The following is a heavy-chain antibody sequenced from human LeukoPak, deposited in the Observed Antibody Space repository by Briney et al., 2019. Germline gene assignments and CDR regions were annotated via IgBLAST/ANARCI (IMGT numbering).Heavy chain of an antibody. CDR1: GYTFTGYY. CDR3: AREKRYCSGGSCRNYYGMDV. V-gene: IGHV1-2*02. CDR2: INPNSGGT. Sequence: ASVKVSCKASGYTFTGYYMHWVRQAPGQGLEWMGWINPNSGGTNYAQKLQGRVTMTTDTSTSTAYMELRSLRSDDTAVYYCAREKRYCSGGSCRNYYGMDVWGQGTTVTVSS. D-gene: IGHD2-15*01. J-gene: IGHJ6*02.